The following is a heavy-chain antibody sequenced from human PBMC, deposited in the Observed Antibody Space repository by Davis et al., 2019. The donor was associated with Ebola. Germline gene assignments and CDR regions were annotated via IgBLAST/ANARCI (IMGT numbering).Heavy chain of an antibody. D-gene: IGHD2-2*01. J-gene: IGHJ6*03. Sequence: GGSLRLSCAASGFTFSNAWMSWVRQAPGKGLEWVGRIKSKTDGGTTDYAAPVKGRFTISRDDSKNTLYLQMNSLKTEDTAVYYCTTDSITPSVVVPAASPYYYYYYMDVWGKGTTVTVSS. CDR2: IKSKTDGGTT. CDR3: TTDSITPSVVVPAASPYYYYYYMDV. CDR1: GFTFSNAW. V-gene: IGHV3-15*01.